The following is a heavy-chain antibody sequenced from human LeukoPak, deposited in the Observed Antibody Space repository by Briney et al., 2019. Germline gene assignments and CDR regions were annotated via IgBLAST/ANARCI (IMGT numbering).Heavy chain of an antibody. J-gene: IGHJ4*02. CDR2: IYSGGST. Sequence: GGSLRLSCAASGFTFSSYAMSWVHQAPGKGLEWVSVIYSGGSTYYADSVKGRFTISRDNSKNTLYLQMNSLRAEDTAVYYCARDSDGDYFDYWGQGTLVTVSS. CDR3: ARDSDGDYFDY. V-gene: IGHV3-53*01. D-gene: IGHD4-17*01. CDR1: GFTFSSYA.